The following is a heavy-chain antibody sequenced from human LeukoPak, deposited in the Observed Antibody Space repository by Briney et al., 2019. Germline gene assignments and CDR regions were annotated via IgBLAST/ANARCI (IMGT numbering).Heavy chain of an antibody. J-gene: IGHJ3*02. CDR3: ACLYSSSSTAPDAFDI. CDR2: IYYSGST. V-gene: IGHV4-59*01. Sequence: SETLSLTCTVSGGSISGYYWSWIRQPPGKGLEWIGYIYYSGSTNYNPSLKSRVTISVDTSKNQFSLKLSSVTAADTAVYYCACLYSSSSTAPDAFDIWGQGTMVTVSS. D-gene: IGHD6-6*01. CDR1: GGSISGYY.